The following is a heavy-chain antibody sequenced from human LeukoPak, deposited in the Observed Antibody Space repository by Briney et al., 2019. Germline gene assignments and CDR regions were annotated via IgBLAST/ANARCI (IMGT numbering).Heavy chain of an antibody. Sequence: PGGPLRLSCAACGFTYSSYRMSGPPQAPERALEGVSYISSSGSTIYYADSVKGRFTISRDNAKNTLYLQINRLRAEDAAVYDCARNFRDVYNNSFDYWGQGTLVTVSS. CDR1: GFTYSSYR. V-gene: IGHV3-48*04. CDR3: ARNFRDVYNNSFDY. CDR2: ISSSGSTI. J-gene: IGHJ4*02. D-gene: IGHD5-24*01.